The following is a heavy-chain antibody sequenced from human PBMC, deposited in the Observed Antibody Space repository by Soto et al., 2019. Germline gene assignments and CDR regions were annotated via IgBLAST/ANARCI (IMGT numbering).Heavy chain of an antibody. D-gene: IGHD6-19*01. CDR2: ISRSSSTI. Sequence: QVQLVESGGGLVKPGGSLRLSCAASGFSFSDDYMIWIRQAPGKGLEWVSYISRSSSTIYYADSVKGRFTISRDNAKNSLYLQMNSLRAEDTAVYYCPRDPQGQWLPGYWGQGTLVTVSS. CDR3: PRDPQGQWLPGY. J-gene: IGHJ4*02. V-gene: IGHV3-11*01. CDR1: GFSFSDDY.